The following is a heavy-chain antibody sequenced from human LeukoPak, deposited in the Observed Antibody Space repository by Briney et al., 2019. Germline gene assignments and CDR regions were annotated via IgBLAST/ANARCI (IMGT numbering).Heavy chain of an antibody. CDR1: GFTFSSYW. J-gene: IGHJ5*02. D-gene: IGHD3-3*01. CDR3: ARDRGYDFWSGYLHENWFDP. CDR2: IKQDGSEK. V-gene: IGHV3-7*01. Sequence: GGSLRLSCAASGFTFSSYWMSWVRQAPGKGQEWVANIKQDGSEKYYVDSVKGRFTISRDNAKNSLYLQMNSLRAEDTAVYYCARDRGYDFWSGYLHENWFDPWGQGTLVTVSS.